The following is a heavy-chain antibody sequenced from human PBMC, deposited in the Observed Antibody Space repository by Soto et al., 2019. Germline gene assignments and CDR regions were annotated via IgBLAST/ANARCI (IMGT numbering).Heavy chain of an antibody. CDR1: GFTFSNYP. Sequence: EVQLLESGGGLVQPGGSLRLSCAASGFTFSNYPMNWVRQAPGKGLEWVSPITGSGGRTYYADSVKGCFTISRDNSQQALYLQMSSLRGDATAVYYCAKEHGDCDAALRYFGMDVWGQGTTVTVAS. V-gene: IGHV3-23*01. D-gene: IGHD2-21*02. CDR2: ITGSGGRT. CDR3: AKEHGDCDAALRYFGMDV. J-gene: IGHJ6*02.